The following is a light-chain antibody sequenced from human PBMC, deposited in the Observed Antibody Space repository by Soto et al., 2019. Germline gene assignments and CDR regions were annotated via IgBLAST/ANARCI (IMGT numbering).Light chain of an antibody. CDR3: QQYNDYSWT. CDR2: KAS. J-gene: IGKJ1*01. V-gene: IGKV1-5*03. Sequence: EINQSPASLSACEGDRGSITCRASQSISAWLSWYQQKPAKAPRLLIYKASTLEIGVTSRFSCSRSGTKFTITISSRQPDDVAILYCQQYNDYSWTSGQGTRVDIK. CDR1: QSISAW.